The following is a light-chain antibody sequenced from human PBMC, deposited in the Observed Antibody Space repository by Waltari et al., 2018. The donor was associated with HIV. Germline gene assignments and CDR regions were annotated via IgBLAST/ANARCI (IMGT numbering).Light chain of an antibody. CDR2: DVS. J-gene: IGLJ1*01. V-gene: IGLV2-14*03. CDR3: SSYTGSNTLPYV. CDR1: SSDVGGYNY. Sequence: QSALTQPASVSGSPGQSITISCTGTSSDVGGYNYVSWYQQHPGQAPKLMIYDVSNRPCGVSNRVSGSKAGNTASLTISGLQAEDVTDYYCSSYTGSNTLPYVFGTGTKVTVL.